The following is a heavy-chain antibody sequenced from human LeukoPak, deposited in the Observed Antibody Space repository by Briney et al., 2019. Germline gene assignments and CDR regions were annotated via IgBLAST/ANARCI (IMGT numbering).Heavy chain of an antibody. V-gene: IGHV4-59*01. J-gene: IGHJ3*02. CDR3: ARVTLTQSFPPVISAFDN. Sequence: SETLSLTCTVSGISIGSEYWSWIRQPPGKGLEWIGYISDRGSTNYKPSLKSRVMISVDMFKSQFSLTLSSVTTADTAVYFCARVTLTQSFPPVISAFDNWGQGTMVTVSS. CDR1: GISIGSEY. D-gene: IGHD2/OR15-2a*01. CDR2: ISDRGST.